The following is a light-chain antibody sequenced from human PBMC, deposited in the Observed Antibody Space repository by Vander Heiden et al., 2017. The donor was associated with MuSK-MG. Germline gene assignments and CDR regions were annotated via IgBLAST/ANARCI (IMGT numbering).Light chain of an antibody. CDR2: WAS. Sequence: DIVMTQSPDSLPVSLGERATIYCKSSQSVLYSSDNKNYLAWYQQKPGQPPRLVIYWASTRESGVPDRFSGSGSGTDFTLTISSLQAEDVAVYYCQQYYGSPPTFGQGTKAEIK. J-gene: IGKJ1*01. CDR3: QQYYGSPPT. V-gene: IGKV4-1*01. CDR1: QSVLYSSDNKNY.